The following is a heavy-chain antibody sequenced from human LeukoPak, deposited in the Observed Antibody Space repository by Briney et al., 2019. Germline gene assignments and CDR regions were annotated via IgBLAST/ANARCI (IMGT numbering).Heavy chain of an antibody. Sequence: GGSLRLSCAASGFIVSSNYMSWVRQATGKGLEWVSVVYTGGSTYYADSVKGRFTISRDNSKNTLYLQMNSLRAEDTAVYYCARVRSGEYFDYWGQGTLVTVSS. D-gene: IGHD6-25*01. CDR1: GFIVSSNY. CDR2: VYTGGST. J-gene: IGHJ4*02. V-gene: IGHV3-66*01. CDR3: ARVRSGEYFDY.